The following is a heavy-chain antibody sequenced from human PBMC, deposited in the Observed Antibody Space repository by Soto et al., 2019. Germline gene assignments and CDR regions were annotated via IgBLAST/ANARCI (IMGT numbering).Heavy chain of an antibody. CDR1: GGTFSSYT. CDR2: IIPILGIA. J-gene: IGHJ3*02. V-gene: IGHV1-69*04. Sequence: SVKVPCKASGGTFSSYTISWVRQAPGQGLEWMGRIIPILGIANYAQKFQGRVTITADKSTSTAYMELSSLRSEDTAVYYCVRELMSGYYFDAFDIWGQGTMVTVSS. CDR3: VRELMSGYYFDAFDI. D-gene: IGHD3-3*01.